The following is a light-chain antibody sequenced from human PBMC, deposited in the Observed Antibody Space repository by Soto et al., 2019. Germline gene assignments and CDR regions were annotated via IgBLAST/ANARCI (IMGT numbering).Light chain of an antibody. J-gene: IGKJ1*01. CDR1: QSLRHSNGFNY. CDR3: MQALQTPWT. CDR2: LGS. Sequence: DIVMTQSPLSLTVTPGEPASISCRSSQSLRHSNGFNYLDWYLQKPGQSPQLLIYLGSNRASGVPDRFSGSGSGTDFTLRISRVEAGDVGIYYCMQALQTPWTFGQGTKVDIK. V-gene: IGKV2-28*01.